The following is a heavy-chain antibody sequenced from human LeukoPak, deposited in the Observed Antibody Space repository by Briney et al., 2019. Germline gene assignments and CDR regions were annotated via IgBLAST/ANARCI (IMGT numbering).Heavy chain of an antibody. CDR1: GFTFNNYA. V-gene: IGHV3-23*01. D-gene: IGHD3-3*01. J-gene: IGHJ4*02. Sequence: PGGSLRLSCAASGFTFNNYAMTWVRQAPGKGLEWVSGISGSGGSAYYADSVKGRFTISRDNSKNTLYLQMNSLRAEDTAVYYCAKGPPYYDFWSGYYQLDYWGQGTLVTVSS. CDR2: ISGSGGSA. CDR3: AKGPPYYDFWSGYYQLDY.